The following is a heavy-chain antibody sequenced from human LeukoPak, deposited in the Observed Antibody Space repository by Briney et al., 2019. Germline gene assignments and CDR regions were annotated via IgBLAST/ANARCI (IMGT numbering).Heavy chain of an antibody. D-gene: IGHD6-19*01. CDR1: GGSICSSSYY. Sequence: PSETLSLTCTVSGGSICSSSYYWGWIRQPPGEGLEWIVSIYYSGSTYYNPSLKSRVTISVDTSKNQFSLKLSSVTAADTAVYYCASPGYSSGWYVVGYWGQGTLVTVSS. CDR2: IYYSGST. J-gene: IGHJ4*02. CDR3: ASPGYSSGWYVVGY. V-gene: IGHV4-39*01.